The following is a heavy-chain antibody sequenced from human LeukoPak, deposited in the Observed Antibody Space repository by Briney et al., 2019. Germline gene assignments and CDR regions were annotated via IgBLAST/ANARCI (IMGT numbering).Heavy chain of an antibody. CDR2: IRSSSSTI. CDR3: ARSRAQQRDTQFDY. V-gene: IGHV3-48*01. CDR1: GFTFSSYS. Sequence: GGSLRLSCAASGFTFSSYSMNWVRQAPGKGLEWVSYIRSSSSTIYYADSVKGRFTISRDNAKNSLYLQMNSLGAEDTAVYYCARSRAQQRDTQFDYWGQGTLVTVSS. D-gene: IGHD5-18*01. J-gene: IGHJ4*02.